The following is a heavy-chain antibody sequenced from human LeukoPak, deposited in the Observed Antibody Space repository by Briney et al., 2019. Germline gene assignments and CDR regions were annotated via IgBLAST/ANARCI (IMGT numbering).Heavy chain of an antibody. V-gene: IGHV1-2*02. CDR3: ARDYSSIAASLGFDP. CDR2: INPNSGGT. D-gene: IGHD6-6*01. CDR1: GYTFTGSY. Sequence: GASVKVSCEASGYTFTGSYMHWVRQAPGQGLEWMGWINPNSGGTNYAQKFQGRVTMTRDTSISTAYMELSRLRSDDTAVYYCARDYSSIAASLGFDPWGQGTLVTVSS. J-gene: IGHJ5*02.